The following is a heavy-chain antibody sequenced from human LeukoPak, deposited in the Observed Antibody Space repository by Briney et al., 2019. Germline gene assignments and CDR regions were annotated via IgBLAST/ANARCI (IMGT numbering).Heavy chain of an antibody. CDR1: GITLSNYG. D-gene: IGHD3-22*01. CDR3: AKRGVVIRVILVGFHKEAYYFDS. J-gene: IGHJ4*02. CDR2: ISDSGGST. V-gene: IGHV3-23*01. Sequence: GGSLRLSCAVSGITLSNYGMSWVRQAPRKGLEWVAGISDSGGSTNYADSVKGRFTISRDNPKNTLYLQMNSLRAEDTAVYFCAKRGVVIRVILVGFHKEAYYFDSWGQGALVTVSS.